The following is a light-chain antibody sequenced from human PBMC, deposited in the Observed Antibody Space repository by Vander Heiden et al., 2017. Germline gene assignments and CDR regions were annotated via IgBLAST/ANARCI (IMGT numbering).Light chain of an antibody. CDR3: QQYATSPFT. CDR2: GAS. CDR1: QTVSENS. V-gene: IGKV3-20*01. Sequence: EIVLTQSPGALSLSPGERATLPCRASQTVSENSLAWYQQKLGQAPRLLIFGASSRPTGLPDRFRGSGSGTDFTLTISRLEPEDFAVYYCQQYATSPFTFGPGTKVDI. J-gene: IGKJ3*01.